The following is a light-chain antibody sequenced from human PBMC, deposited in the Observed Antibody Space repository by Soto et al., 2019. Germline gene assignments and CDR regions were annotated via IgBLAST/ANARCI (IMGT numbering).Light chain of an antibody. V-gene: IGLV2-14*01. CDR3: SSSTSSNTFV. CDR2: EVI. CDR1: NSDVNY. J-gene: IGLJ1*01. Sequence: QSALTQPASVSGAPGQSITISCTGTNSDVNYVSWHQQHPGKAPKLMIYEVINRSSGVSTRFSGSKSGNTASLTISGLQAGDEADYYCSSSTSSNTFVFGTGTKLTVL.